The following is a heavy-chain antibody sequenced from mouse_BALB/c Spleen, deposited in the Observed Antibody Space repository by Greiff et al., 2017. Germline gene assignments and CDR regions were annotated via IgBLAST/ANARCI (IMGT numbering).Heavy chain of an antibody. CDR2: INPYNGDT. CDR3: ARGLRGAMDY. Sequence: EVKLVESGPELVKPGASVKISCKASGYSFTGYFMNWVMQSHGKSLEWIGRINPYNGDTFYNQKFKGKATLTVDKSSSTAHMELRSLASEDSAVYYCARGLRGAMDYWGQGTSVTVSS. V-gene: IGHV1-20*02. CDR1: GYSFTGYF. J-gene: IGHJ4*01. D-gene: IGHD2-4*01.